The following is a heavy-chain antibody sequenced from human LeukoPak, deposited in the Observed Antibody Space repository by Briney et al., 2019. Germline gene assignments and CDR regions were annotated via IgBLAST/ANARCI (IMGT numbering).Heavy chain of an antibody. CDR1: GGSVSSGNYY. J-gene: IGHJ3*02. Sequence: PSETLSLTCTVSGGSVSSGNYYWSWLRQPPGKGLEWIGYIFYTRSTKYNPSLKSRVTISVDTSKNQFSLKLTSATAADTAMYYCASDSGAWYYPFDIWGQGTMVTVSS. CDR3: ASDSGAWYYPFDI. CDR2: IFYTRST. D-gene: IGHD6-19*01. V-gene: IGHV4-61*01.